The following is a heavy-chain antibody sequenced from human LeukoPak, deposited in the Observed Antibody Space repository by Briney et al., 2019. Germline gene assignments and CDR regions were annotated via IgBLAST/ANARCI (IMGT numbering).Heavy chain of an antibody. CDR1: GGTFISYA. CDR3: AKVQGYSSSWYDY. D-gene: IGHD6-13*01. J-gene: IGHJ4*02. V-gene: IGHV3-23*01. CDR2: ISGSGGST. Sequence: GASVKVSCKASGGTFISYAMSWVRQAPGKGLEWVSAISGSGGSTYYADSVKGRFTISRDNSKNTLYLQMNSLRAEDTAVYYCAKVQGYSSSWYDYWGQGTLVTVSS.